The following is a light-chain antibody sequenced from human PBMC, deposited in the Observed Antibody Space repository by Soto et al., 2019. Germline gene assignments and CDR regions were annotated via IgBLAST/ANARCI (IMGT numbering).Light chain of an antibody. Sequence: EIVLTQTQGTLSLSPGERHTLSCRASQSVSNNYLAWYQQNTGQAHRXXIYGASNRATGIPDRFSGSRYGTDGSLTISRLEPEDGAVYYCQQYGRSPITFGQGTRLDIK. V-gene: IGKV3-20*01. J-gene: IGKJ5*01. CDR2: GAS. CDR1: QSVSNNY. CDR3: QQYGRSPIT.